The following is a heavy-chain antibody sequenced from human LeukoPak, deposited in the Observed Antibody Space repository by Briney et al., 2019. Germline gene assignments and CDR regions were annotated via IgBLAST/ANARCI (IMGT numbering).Heavy chain of an antibody. D-gene: IGHD3-22*01. CDR3: ARQYYYDSSAKTIDV. CDR1: GFTFSSYS. CDR2: ISSSSSYM. V-gene: IGHV3-21*01. J-gene: IGHJ6*02. Sequence: MAGGSLRLSCAASGFTFSSYSMNWVRQAPGKGLEWVSSISSSSSYMYYADSVKGRFTISRGNAKNSLYLQMNSLRAEDTAVYYCARQYYYDSSAKTIDVWGQGTTVTVSS.